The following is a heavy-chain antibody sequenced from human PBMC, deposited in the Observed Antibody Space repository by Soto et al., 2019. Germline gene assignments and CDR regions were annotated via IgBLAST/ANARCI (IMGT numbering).Heavy chain of an antibody. J-gene: IGHJ4*02. CDR3: ARRNVDTAMVDY. Sequence: PSETLSLTCTVSGGSISSSSYYWGWIRQPPGKGLEWIGSMYYSGRTYYNPSLKSRVTISVDTSKNQFSLKLSSVTAADTAVYYCARRNVDTAMVDYWGQGTLVTVS. D-gene: IGHD5-18*01. CDR1: GGSISSSSYY. CDR2: MYYSGRT. V-gene: IGHV4-39*01.